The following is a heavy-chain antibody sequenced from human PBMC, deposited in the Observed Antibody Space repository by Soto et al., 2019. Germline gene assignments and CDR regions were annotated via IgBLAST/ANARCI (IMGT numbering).Heavy chain of an antibody. CDR3: AKGVAPRGNDFDI. V-gene: IGHV3-23*01. Sequence: GSLRLSCAASGFTFSSFAMSWVRQAPGKGLEWVSTISGSGGNTYYADSVKGRFTISRDNSKNTLYLQMSSLRGDDTAVYYCAKGVAPRGNDFDIWGQGTRVTVSS. CDR1: GFTFSSFA. D-gene: IGHD6-6*01. J-gene: IGHJ3*02. CDR2: ISGSGGNT.